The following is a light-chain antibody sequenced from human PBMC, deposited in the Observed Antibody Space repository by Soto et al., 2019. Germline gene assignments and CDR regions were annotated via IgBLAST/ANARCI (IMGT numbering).Light chain of an antibody. J-gene: IGLJ2*01. CDR1: SSDVGSYDL. V-gene: IGLV2-23*02. CDR2: EVT. CDR3: CSYASGNTLL. Sequence: QSALTQPASVSGSPGQSFTISCTGTSSDVGSYDLVSWYQHHPGTAPKLILYEVTKRPSGVSNRFSGSKSGNTASLTISGLQTEDDSHYYCCSYASGNTLLFGGGTQLTVL.